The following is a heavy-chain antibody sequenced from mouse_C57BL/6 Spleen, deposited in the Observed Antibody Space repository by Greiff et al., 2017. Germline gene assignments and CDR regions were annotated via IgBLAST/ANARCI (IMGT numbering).Heavy chain of an antibody. CDR1: GYTFTSYD. CDR2: IYPRDGST. Sequence: VKLQQSGPELVKPGASVKLSCKASGYTFTSYDINWVKQRPGQGLEWIGWIYPRDGSTKYNEKFKGKATLTVDTSSSTAYMELHSLTSEDSAVYFGARSEVTTVVAHFDYWGQGTTLTVSS. V-gene: IGHV1-85*01. J-gene: IGHJ2*01. D-gene: IGHD1-1*01. CDR3: ARSEVTTVVAHFDY.